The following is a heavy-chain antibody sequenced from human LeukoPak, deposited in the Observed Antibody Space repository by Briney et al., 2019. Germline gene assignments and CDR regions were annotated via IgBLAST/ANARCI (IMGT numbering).Heavy chain of an antibody. V-gene: IGHV3-74*01. CDR2: INGDGSAT. CDR3: ARVGYDSSGYSDC. D-gene: IGHD3-22*01. Sequence: SGGSLRLSCAASGFTFSNYWMYWVRQAPGKGLVWVSRINGDGSATVYADSVKGRFTISRDNAKNTLYLQMNSLRAEDTAVYYCARVGYDSSGYSDCWGQGTLVTVSS. J-gene: IGHJ4*02. CDR1: GFTFSNYW.